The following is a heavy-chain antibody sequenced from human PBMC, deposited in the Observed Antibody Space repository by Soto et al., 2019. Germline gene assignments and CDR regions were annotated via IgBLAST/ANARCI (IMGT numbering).Heavy chain of an antibody. D-gene: IGHD2-2*01. V-gene: IGHV1-69*09. CDR2: INPLSGIP. J-gene: IGHJ4*02. CDR3: AAPACAATWCSPSHNLDH. Sequence: QVQLVQSGAEVKKPESSVNVSCKTSGGTFVRHVISWVRQAPGQGPEWMGKINPLSGIPNYAQKFQDRVTFTADTDSSTAYMELSSLRSDATAVYYCAAPACAATWCSPSHNLDHWGQGTLVTVSS. CDR1: GGTFVRHV.